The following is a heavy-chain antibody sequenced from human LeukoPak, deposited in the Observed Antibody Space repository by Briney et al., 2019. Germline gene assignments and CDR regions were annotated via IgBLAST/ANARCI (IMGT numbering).Heavy chain of an antibody. V-gene: IGHV4-39*07. J-gene: IGHJ4*02. CDR2: IYHSGST. CDR1: GGSISSSSYY. Sequence: SETLSLTCTVSGGSISSSSYYWGWIRQPPGKGLEWIGSIYHSGSTYYNPSLKSRVTISVDTSKNQFSLKLSSVTAADTAVYYCARDRYYYDSSGHWYWGQGTLVTVSS. CDR3: ARDRYYYDSSGHWY. D-gene: IGHD3-22*01.